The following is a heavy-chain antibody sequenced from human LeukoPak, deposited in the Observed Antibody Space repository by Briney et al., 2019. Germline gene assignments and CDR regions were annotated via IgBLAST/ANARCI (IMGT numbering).Heavy chain of an antibody. CDR3: ARAAYCGGDCYSGAFDI. CDR2: IYHSGST. J-gene: IGHJ3*02. CDR1: GGSISSGGYS. D-gene: IGHD2-21*02. V-gene: IGHV4-30-2*01. Sequence: SETLSLTCAVSGGSISSGGYSWRWIRQPPGKGLEWIGYIYHSGSTYYNPSLKSRVTISVDRSKNQFSLKLSSVTAADTAVYYCARAAYCGGDCYSGAFDIWGQGTMVTVSS.